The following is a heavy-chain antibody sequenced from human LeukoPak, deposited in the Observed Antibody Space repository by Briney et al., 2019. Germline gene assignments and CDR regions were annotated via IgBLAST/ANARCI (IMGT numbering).Heavy chain of an antibody. CDR1: GFTFSSYN. CDR2: ISSSSSYI. D-gene: IGHD6-13*01. CDR3: ARDISQQLGPGFDY. V-gene: IGHV3-21*01. J-gene: IGHJ4*02. Sequence: GGSLRLSCAASGFTFSSYNMNWVRQAPGKGLEWVSSISSSSSYIYYADSVKGRFTISRDNSKNTLYLQMNSLRAEDTAVCYCARDISQQLGPGFDYWGQGTLVTVSS.